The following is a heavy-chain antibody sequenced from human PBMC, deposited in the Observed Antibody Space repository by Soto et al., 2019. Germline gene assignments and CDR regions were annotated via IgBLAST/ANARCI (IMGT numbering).Heavy chain of an antibody. CDR1: GYTFTRYG. CDR3: AREGRDGSGTLDF. CDR2: INGYNGDT. J-gene: IGHJ4*02. Sequence: ASVKVSCKASGYTFTRYGISWVRQAPGQGLEWMGWINGYNGDTNYAQKFQGRVSMTRDTSTSTAYMELRRLRSDDTAVYYCAREGRDGSGTLDFWGQGTLVTVSS. V-gene: IGHV1-18*01. D-gene: IGHD3-10*01.